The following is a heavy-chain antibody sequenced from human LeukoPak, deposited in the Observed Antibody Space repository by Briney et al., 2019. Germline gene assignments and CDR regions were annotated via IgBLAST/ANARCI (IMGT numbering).Heavy chain of an antibody. J-gene: IGHJ4*02. V-gene: IGHV1-18*01. CDR1: GYTFTSYG. D-gene: IGHD1-1*01. CDR3: ARDQTGTTAFDY. Sequence: ASVKVSCKASGYTFTSYGISWVRQAPRQGLEWMGYIITYNGNTNYAQKLQGRVTMTTDTSTSTAYMELRSLRSDDTAVYYCARDQTGTTAFDYWGQGTLVIVSS. CDR2: IITYNGNT.